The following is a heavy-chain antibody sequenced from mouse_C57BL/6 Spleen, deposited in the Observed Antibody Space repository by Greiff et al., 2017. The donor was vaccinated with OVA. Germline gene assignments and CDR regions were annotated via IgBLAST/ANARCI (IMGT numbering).Heavy chain of an antibody. Sequence: VQGVESGAELVKPGASVKMSCKASGYTFTTYPIEWMKQNHGKSLEWIGNFHPYNDDTKYNEKFKGKATLTVEKSSSTVYLELSRLTSDDSAVYYCARGLYYYGSSYEGGMDYWGQGTSVTVSS. D-gene: IGHD1-1*01. CDR2: FHPYNDDT. V-gene: IGHV1-47*01. CDR3: ARGLYYYGSSYEGGMDY. J-gene: IGHJ4*01. CDR1: GYTFTTYP.